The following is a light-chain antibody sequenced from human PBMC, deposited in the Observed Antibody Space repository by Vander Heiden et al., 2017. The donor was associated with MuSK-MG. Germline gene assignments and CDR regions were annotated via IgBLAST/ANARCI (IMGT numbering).Light chain of an antibody. CDR2: DAS. V-gene: IGKV3-15*01. CDR1: QSVSSN. J-gene: IGKJ5*01. Sequence: DIVMTQSPATLSVSPGERATLSCRASQSVSSNLVWYQQKPGQAPRLLIYDASTRATGIPARFSGSGSGTEFTLTISTLQSEDFAVYYCQQYKNVPPITFGQGTRLELK. CDR3: QQYKNVPPIT.